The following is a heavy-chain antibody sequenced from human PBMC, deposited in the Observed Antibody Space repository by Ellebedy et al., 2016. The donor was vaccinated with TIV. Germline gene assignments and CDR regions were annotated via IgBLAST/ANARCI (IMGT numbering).Heavy chain of an antibody. Sequence: GESLKISXAASGFTFSSYAMSWVRQAPGKGLEWVSAISGSGGSTYYADSVKGRFTISRDNSKNTLYLQMNSLRAEDTAVYYCAREHDVADYFDYWGQGTLVTVSS. CDR3: AREHDVADYFDY. CDR1: GFTFSSYA. V-gene: IGHV3-23*01. D-gene: IGHD2-15*01. J-gene: IGHJ4*02. CDR2: ISGSGGST.